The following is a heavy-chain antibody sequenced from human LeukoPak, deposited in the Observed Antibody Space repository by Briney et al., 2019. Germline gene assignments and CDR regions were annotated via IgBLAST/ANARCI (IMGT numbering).Heavy chain of an antibody. V-gene: IGHV3-30-3*01. CDR3: ASEGDFYDILTGYFPGPLDAFDI. Sequence: GGSLRLSCAASGFTFSSYAMHWVRQAPGKGLERVAVISYDGSNKYYADSVKGRFTISRDNSKNTLYLQMNSLRAEDTAVYYCASEGDFYDILTGYFPGPLDAFDIWGQGTMVTVSS. CDR1: GFTFSSYA. D-gene: IGHD3-9*01. CDR2: ISYDGSNK. J-gene: IGHJ3*02.